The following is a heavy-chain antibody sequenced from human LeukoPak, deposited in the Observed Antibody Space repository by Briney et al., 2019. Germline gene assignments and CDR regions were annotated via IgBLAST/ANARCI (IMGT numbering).Heavy chain of an antibody. V-gene: IGHV4-34*01. Sequence: KPSETLSLTCAVYGGSFSGYYWSWIRQPPGKGLEWIGEINHSGSTNYNPSLKSRVTMSVDTSKNQFSLKVNSVTAADTAVYYCARETYSGSLDYWGQGALVTVSS. CDR2: INHSGST. D-gene: IGHD1-26*01. CDR3: ARETYSGSLDY. J-gene: IGHJ4*02. CDR1: GGSFSGYY.